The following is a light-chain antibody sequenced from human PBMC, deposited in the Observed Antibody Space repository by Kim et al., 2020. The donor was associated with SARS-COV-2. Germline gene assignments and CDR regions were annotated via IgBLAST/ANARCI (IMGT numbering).Light chain of an antibody. V-gene: IGLV3-9*01. CDR3: QVWDYSTVI. Sequence: SYELTQPLSVSVALGQTARIICGGNNIGSKKVHWYQQKPGQAPVLVIYSDTNRPSGIPERFSGSNSGNTATLTISRAQAGDEADFYCQVWDYSTVIFGGGTQLTVL. CDR2: SDT. CDR1: NIGSKK. J-gene: IGLJ2*01.